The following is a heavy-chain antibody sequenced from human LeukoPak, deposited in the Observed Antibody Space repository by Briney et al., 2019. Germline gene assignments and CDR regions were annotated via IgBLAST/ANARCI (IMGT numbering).Heavy chain of an antibody. Sequence: GGSLRLSCAASGFTFSSYGMHWVRQAPGKGLEWLAVIWYDGSNKYYADSVKGRFTISRDNSKNTLYLQMNSLRAEDTAVYYCARDEGYSSSLEFDYWGQGTLVTVSS. J-gene: IGHJ4*02. D-gene: IGHD6-6*01. CDR2: IWYDGSNK. CDR3: ARDEGYSSSLEFDY. CDR1: GFTFSSYG. V-gene: IGHV3-33*01.